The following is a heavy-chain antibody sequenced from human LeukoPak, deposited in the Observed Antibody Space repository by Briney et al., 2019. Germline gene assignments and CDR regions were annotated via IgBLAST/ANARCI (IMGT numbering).Heavy chain of an antibody. CDR3: ARRLYSYGYFDS. V-gene: IGHV4-59*08. J-gene: IGHJ4*02. CDR1: SGSISSYY. Sequence: SETLSLTCIVSSGSISSYYWSWLRQPPGKGLEWIGYIYYSGSTNYNPSLKSRVTISVDTSKNQFSLKLTSVTAADTAVYYCARRLYSYGYFDSWGQGTLVTVSS. D-gene: IGHD5-18*01. CDR2: IYYSGST.